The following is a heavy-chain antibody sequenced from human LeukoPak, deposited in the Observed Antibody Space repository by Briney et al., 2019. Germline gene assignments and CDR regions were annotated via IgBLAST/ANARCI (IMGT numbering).Heavy chain of an antibody. CDR1: GFTFSDHY. V-gene: IGHV3-72*01. CDR3: ARSPGHSSSWSYYFDY. D-gene: IGHD6-13*01. CDR2: SRNKVNSYTT. J-gene: IGHJ4*02. Sequence: GGSLRLSCAASGFTFSDHYMDWVRQAPGKGLEWVGRSRNKVNSYTTEYAASVKGRFTISRDDSKSSVYLQMNSLKIEDTAVYFSARSPGHSSSWSYYFDYWGQGTLVTVSS.